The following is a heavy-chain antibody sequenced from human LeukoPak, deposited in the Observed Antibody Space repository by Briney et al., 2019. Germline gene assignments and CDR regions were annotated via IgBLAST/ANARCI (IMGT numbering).Heavy chain of an antibody. CDR3: ARDQQWLPRAHAFDI. J-gene: IGHJ3*02. V-gene: IGHV1-3*01. CDR1: GYTFTSYA. D-gene: IGHD6-19*01. Sequence: ASVKVSCKASGYTFTSYAMHWVRQAPGQRLEWMGWINAGNGNTKYSQKFQGRVTITRDTSASTAYMELSSLRSEDTAVYYCARDQQWLPRAHAFDIWGQGTMVTVSS. CDR2: INAGNGNT.